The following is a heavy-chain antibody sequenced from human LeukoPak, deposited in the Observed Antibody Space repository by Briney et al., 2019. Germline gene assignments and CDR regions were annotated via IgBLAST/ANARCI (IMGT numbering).Heavy chain of an antibody. CDR2: IYYSGST. J-gene: IGHJ6*02. D-gene: IGHD1-26*01. CDR1: GGSINNYY. V-gene: IGHV4-59*12. CDR3: ARGSGSYYFPYYYYGMDV. Sequence: PSETLSLTCTVSGGSINNYYWSWIRQPPGKGLEWIGYIYYSGSTNYNPSLKSRVTISVDTSKNQFSLKLSSVTAADTAVYYCARGSGSYYFPYYYYGMDVWGQGTTVTVSS.